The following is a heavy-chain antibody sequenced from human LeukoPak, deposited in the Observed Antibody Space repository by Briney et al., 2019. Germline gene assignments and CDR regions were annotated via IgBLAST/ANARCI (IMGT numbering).Heavy chain of an antibody. J-gene: IGHJ6*04. CDR3: ARDLSNWNRLDV. CDR1: GGSISSGDYY. D-gene: IGHD1/OR15-1a*01. Sequence: PSETLSLTCTVSGGSISSGDYYWRWIRQPPGKGLEWIGYIYYSGSTYYNPSLKSRVTISVETSRNLFSLKLSSGTASDTAVYYCARDLSNWNRLDVWGKGTTVTVSS. V-gene: IGHV4-30-4*08. CDR2: IYYSGST.